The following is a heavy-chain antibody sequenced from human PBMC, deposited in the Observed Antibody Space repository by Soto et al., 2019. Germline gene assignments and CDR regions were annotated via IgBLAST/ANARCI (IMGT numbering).Heavy chain of an antibody. CDR1: GGSISSANYY. Sequence: SETLSLTCTVSGGSISSANYYWSWIRQHPGKGLEWIGYIYYSGNTYYNPSLKSRVSISIDTSKNQFSLRLTSVTAADTAVYYCARRRSLEWLSSFDPWGQGTLVTVSS. J-gene: IGHJ5*02. D-gene: IGHD3-3*01. CDR2: IYYSGNT. V-gene: IGHV4-31*03. CDR3: ARRRSLEWLSSFDP.